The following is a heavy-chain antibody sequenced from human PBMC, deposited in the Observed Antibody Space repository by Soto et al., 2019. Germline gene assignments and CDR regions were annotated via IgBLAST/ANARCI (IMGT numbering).Heavy chain of an antibody. CDR1: GYSFTSYW. D-gene: IGHD5-12*01. CDR2: IYPGDSDT. V-gene: IGHV5-51*01. CDR3: ARQSRRDGYNNIH. Sequence: GESLKISCQGSGYSFTSYWIGWVRQMPGKGLEWMGIIYPGDSDTRYSPSFQGQVTISADKSISTAYLQWSSLKASDTAMYYCARQSRRDGYNNIHWGQGTLVTVSS. J-gene: IGHJ4*02.